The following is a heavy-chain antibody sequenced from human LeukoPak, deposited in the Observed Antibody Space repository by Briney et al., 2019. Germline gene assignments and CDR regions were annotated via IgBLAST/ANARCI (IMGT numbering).Heavy chain of an antibody. Sequence: GGSLRLSCAASGFTFSSHPMHWVRQAPGKGLEWVTFIQHDGSEEFYADSVMGRFTISRDNYKNTLYLQMNSLRPEDTAVYYCAKEEMSRRPFDCWGQGTLVTVSS. CDR2: IQHDGSEE. V-gene: IGHV3-30*02. J-gene: IGHJ4*02. CDR1: GFTFSSHP. D-gene: IGHD5-24*01. CDR3: AKEEMSRRPFDC.